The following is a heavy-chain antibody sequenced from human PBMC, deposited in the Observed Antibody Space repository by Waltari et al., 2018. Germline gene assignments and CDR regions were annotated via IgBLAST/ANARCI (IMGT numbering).Heavy chain of an antibody. D-gene: IGHD3-22*01. CDR2: IYTRAST. J-gene: IGHJ6*03. Sequence: QVQLQESGPGLVKPSETLSLTCTVSGGSISSYYWSWIRQPAGKGLEWIGRIYTRASTNYNPSLKSRVTMSVDTSKNQFSLKLSSVTAADTAVYYCARDKYYYDSSGYYKGYYYYYYMDVWGKGTTVTVSS. CDR3: ARDKYYYDSSGYYKGYYYYYYMDV. CDR1: GGSISSYY. V-gene: IGHV4-4*07.